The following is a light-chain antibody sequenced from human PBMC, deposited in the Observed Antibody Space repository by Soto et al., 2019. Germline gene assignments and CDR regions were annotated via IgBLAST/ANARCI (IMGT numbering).Light chain of an antibody. CDR2: KAS. CDR1: QTISSW. CDR3: QQDNSYSTA. J-gene: IGKJ1*01. V-gene: IGKV1-5*03. Sequence: IPMTDCTCRMLASVGDRVTSTCRASQTISSWLAWYQQKPGKAPKLLIYKASTLKSGVPSRFSGSGSGTEFTLTISSLQPDDFATYYCQQDNSYSTAFGQGTKVEIK.